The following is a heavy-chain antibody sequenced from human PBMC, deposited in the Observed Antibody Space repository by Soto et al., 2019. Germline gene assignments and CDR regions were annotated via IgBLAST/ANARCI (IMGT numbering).Heavy chain of an antibody. CDR3: ERGVTMVRGVIHTPYFDY. CDR1: GGSISSGGYY. J-gene: IGHJ4*02. D-gene: IGHD3-10*01. V-gene: IGHV4-31*03. Sequence: QVQLQESGPGLVKPSQTLSLTCTVSGGSISSGGYYWSWIRQHPGKGLEWIGYIYYSGSTYYNPSPKSRVTISVDTSKNQISLKLSSVTAADTAVYYCERGVTMVRGVIHTPYFDYWGQGTLVTVSS. CDR2: IYYSGST.